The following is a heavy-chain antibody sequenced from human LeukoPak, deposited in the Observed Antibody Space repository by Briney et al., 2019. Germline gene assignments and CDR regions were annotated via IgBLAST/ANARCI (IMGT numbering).Heavy chain of an antibody. CDR2: IYYSGST. J-gene: IGHJ4*02. CDR1: GGSISSSSYY. Sequence: SETLSLTCTVSGGSISSSSYYWGWIRQPPGTGLEWIGSIYYSGSTYYNPSLKSRVTISVDTSKNQFSLKLSSVTAADTAVYYCARGHSSGWYPLDYWGQGTLVTVSS. D-gene: IGHD6-19*01. CDR3: ARGHSSGWYPLDY. V-gene: IGHV4-39*01.